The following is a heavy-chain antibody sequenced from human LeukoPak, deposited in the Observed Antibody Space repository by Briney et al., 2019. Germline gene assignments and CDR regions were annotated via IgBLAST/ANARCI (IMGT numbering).Heavy chain of an antibody. CDR2: IYYSGST. D-gene: IGHD6-19*01. CDR1: GGSISSSYY. Sequence: PSETLSLTCTVSGGSISSSYYWGWLRQPPGKGLEWIGGIYYSGSTYYNPSLKSRVTISIDTSKNQFSLKLTSVTAADTAVYYCARTGYSTGWDRFSFVYWGQGTLVTVSS. V-gene: IGHV4-39*01. CDR3: ARTGYSTGWDRFSFVY. J-gene: IGHJ4*02.